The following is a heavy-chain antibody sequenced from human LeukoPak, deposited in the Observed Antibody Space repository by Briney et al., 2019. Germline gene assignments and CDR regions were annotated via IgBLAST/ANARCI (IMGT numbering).Heavy chain of an antibody. J-gene: IGHJ4*02. D-gene: IGHD1-26*01. V-gene: IGHV3-30*18. CDR3: AKATSGRYGFTTD. CDR1: GFTFSSYG. CDR2: ISYDGSNK. Sequence: GGSLRLSCAASGFTFSSYGMHWVRQAPGKGLEWVAVISYDGSNKYYADSVKGRFTISRDNSKNTLYLRMNSLRAEDTAVYYCAKATSGRYGFTTDWGQGTLVTVSS.